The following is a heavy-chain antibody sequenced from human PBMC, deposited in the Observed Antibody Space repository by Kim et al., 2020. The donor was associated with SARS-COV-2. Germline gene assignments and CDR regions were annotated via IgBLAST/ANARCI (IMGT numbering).Heavy chain of an antibody. D-gene: IGHD5-18*01. J-gene: IGHJ4*02. CDR3: ARDGVDTEVYYFDY. Sequence: GGSLRLSCAASGFTFSSYGMHWVRQAPGKGLEWVAVIWYDGSNKYYADSVKGRFTISRDNSKNTLYLQMNSLRAEDTAVYYCARDGVDTEVYYFDYWGQGTLVTVSS. CDR2: IWYDGSNK. V-gene: IGHV3-33*08. CDR1: GFTFSSYG.